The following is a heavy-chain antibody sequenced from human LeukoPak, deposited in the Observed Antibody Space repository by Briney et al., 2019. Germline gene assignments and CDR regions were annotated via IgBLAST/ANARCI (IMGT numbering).Heavy chain of an antibody. V-gene: IGHV3-23*01. CDR2: ISGSGGST. D-gene: IGHD3-10*01. J-gene: IGHJ4*02. Sequence: GGSLRLSCAASGFTFSSYAMSWVRQAPGKGLEWVSAISGSGGSTYYADSVKGRFTISRDNSKNTLYLQMNSLRAEDTAVYYCAKTPDQGRFPRYYFDYWGQGTLVTVSS. CDR3: AKTPDQGRFPRYYFDY. CDR1: GFTFSSYA.